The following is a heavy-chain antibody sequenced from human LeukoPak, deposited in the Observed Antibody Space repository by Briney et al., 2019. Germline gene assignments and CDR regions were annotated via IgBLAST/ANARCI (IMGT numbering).Heavy chain of an antibody. D-gene: IGHD3-10*01. J-gene: IGHJ4*02. CDR1: GGSISSGSYY. Sequence: KPSQTLSLTCTVSGGSISSGSYYWSWIRQPAGKGLEWIGRIYTSGSTNYNPSLKSRVTISVDTSKNQFSLKLSSVTAADTAVYYCARQTDYGSGIDYWGQGTLVTVSS. CDR3: ARQTDYGSGIDY. CDR2: IYTSGST. V-gene: IGHV4-61*02.